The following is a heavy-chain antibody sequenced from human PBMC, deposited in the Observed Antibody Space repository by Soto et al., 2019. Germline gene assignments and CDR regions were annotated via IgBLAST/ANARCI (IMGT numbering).Heavy chain of an antibody. J-gene: IGHJ4*02. CDR3: APFTRDTTLGAIFY. Sequence: HLRGSLGLSSPASGFPSFIYSVQGGRHAHGQGLERVSSISGIDGFTSYANSVKGRFTISRDNSKNTLSLQMNSLRAEGTAVYYCAPFTRDTTLGAIFYWGQGTPVTVSS. D-gene: IGHD5-18*01. CDR2: ISGIDGFT. V-gene: IGHV3-23*01. CDR1: GFPSFIYS.